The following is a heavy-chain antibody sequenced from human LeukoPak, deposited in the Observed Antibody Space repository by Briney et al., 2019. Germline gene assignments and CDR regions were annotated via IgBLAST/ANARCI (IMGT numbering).Heavy chain of an antibody. J-gene: IGHJ6*02. CDR3: ARRDGEWLVIDYYYGMDV. D-gene: IGHD6-19*01. CDR2: ISAYNGNT. Sequence: ASVKVSCKASGYTFASYGISWVRQAPGQGLEWMGWISAYNGNTNYAQKLQGRVTMTADTSTSTAYMELRSLRSDDTAVYYCARRDGEWLVIDYYYGMDVWGQGTTVTVSS. V-gene: IGHV1-18*01. CDR1: GYTFASYG.